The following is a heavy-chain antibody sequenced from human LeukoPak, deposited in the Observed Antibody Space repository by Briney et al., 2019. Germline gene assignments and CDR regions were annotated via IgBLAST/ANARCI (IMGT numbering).Heavy chain of an antibody. J-gene: IGHJ4*02. CDR3: ARGGLNRNDQVNFDY. CDR1: GGSISSYY. Sequence: SETLSLTCTVSGGSISSYYWSWIRQPPGKGLEWIGYIYYSGSTNYNPSLKSRVTISVDTSKNQFSLKLSSVTAADTAVYYCARGGLNRNDQVNFDYWGQGTLVTVSS. V-gene: IGHV4-59*01. D-gene: IGHD1-20*01. CDR2: IYYSGST.